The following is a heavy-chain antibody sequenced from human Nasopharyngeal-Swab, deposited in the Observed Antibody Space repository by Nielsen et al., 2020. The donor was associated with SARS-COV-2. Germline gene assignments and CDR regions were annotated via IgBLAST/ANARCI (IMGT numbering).Heavy chain of an antibody. V-gene: IGHV5-51*01. Sequence: KVSCKASGYSFTTYWIVWVRQMPGQGLEWVGIIYPGDSDTRYSPSFQGQVTISADKSISTAYLQWNSLKASDTAMYYCARSSEYCSRGTCRFEYWGQGTLLTVSS. CDR2: IYPGDSDT. CDR1: GYSFTTYW. J-gene: IGHJ4*02. CDR3: ARSSEYCSRGTCRFEY. D-gene: IGHD2-15*01.